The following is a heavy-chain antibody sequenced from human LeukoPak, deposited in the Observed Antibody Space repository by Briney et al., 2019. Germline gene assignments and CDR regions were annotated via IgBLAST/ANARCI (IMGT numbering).Heavy chain of an antibody. V-gene: IGHV1-24*01. CDR1: GYTLTELS. CDR3: ATAYYYDSSGYYPLGY. CDR2: FDPEDGET. Sequence: ASVKVFCKVSGYTLTELSMHWVRQAPGKGLEWMGGFDPEDGETIYAQKFQGRVTMTEDTSTDTAYMELSSLRSEDTAVYYCATAYYYDSSGYYPLGYWGQGTLVTVSS. J-gene: IGHJ4*02. D-gene: IGHD3-22*01.